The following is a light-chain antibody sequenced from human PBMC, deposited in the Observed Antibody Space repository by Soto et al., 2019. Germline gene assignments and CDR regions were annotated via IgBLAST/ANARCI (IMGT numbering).Light chain of an antibody. J-gene: IGKJ4*01. CDR3: QQYYTYPVS. V-gene: IGKV1-5*01. CDR1: QSINWL. Sequence: DIQMTQSPSTLATSVGDRVTITCRASQSINWLLASYQQKPGKAPRLLIYEASSLESEVPSRFSGSGSGTEFTLTISSLQPDDFATYYCQQYYTYPVSFGGGTKVAVK. CDR2: EAS.